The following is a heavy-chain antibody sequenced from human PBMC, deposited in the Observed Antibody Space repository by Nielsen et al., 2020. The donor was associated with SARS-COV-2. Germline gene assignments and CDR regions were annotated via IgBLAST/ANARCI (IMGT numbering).Heavy chain of an antibody. Sequence: SVKISCKASGATFSNYTITWVRQAPGQGLEWMGGVIPIFGTPNYAQKFLGRVTITADKSTNTAYMELTSLRSEDTAVYYCARVSVERHYYDSSGYFGYFDYWGQGTLVTVSS. J-gene: IGHJ4*02. CDR1: GATFSNYT. D-gene: IGHD3-22*01. V-gene: IGHV1-69*06. CDR2: VIPIFGTP. CDR3: ARVSVERHYYDSSGYFGYFDY.